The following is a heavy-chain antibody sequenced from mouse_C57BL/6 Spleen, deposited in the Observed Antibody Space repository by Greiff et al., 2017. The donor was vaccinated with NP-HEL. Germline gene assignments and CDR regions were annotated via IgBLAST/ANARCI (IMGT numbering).Heavy chain of an antibody. CDR2: IDPEDGDT. CDR1: GFNIKDYY. CDR3: TETAQASSYFDY. D-gene: IGHD3-2*02. V-gene: IGHV14-1*01. Sequence: EVQRVESGAELVRPGASVKLSCTASGFNIKDYYMHWVKQRPEQGLEWIGRIDPEDGDTEYAPKFQGKATMTADTSSNTAYLQLSSLTSEDTAVYYCTETAQASSYFDYWGQGTTLTVSS. J-gene: IGHJ2*01.